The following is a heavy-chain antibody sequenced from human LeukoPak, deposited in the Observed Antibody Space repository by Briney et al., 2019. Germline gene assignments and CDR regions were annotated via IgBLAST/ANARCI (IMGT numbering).Heavy chain of an antibody. V-gene: IGHV1-8*02. CDR2: MNPNSGNT. J-gene: IGHJ4*02. CDR1: GYTFTSYD. CDR3: ARDNWNYETGY. Sequence: GASVKVSCKASGYTFTSYDINWVRQATGQGLEWMGWMNPNSGNTGYAQKFQGRVTMTTDTSTSTAYMELRSLRSDDTAVYYCARDNWNYETGYWGQGTLVTVSS. D-gene: IGHD1-7*01.